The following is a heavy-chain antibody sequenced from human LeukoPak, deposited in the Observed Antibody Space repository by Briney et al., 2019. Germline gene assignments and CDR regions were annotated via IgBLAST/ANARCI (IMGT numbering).Heavy chain of an antibody. J-gene: IGHJ4*02. V-gene: IGHV1-2*02. CDR1: GFIFTGYH. CDR3: ARDDGLDY. Sequence: ASVKVSCKASGFIFTGYHMHWVRQAPGQGLEWMGWVNPNSGDTNYAQKFQGRVTMTADTSISTAYMDLSGLRSDDTAVYYCARDDGLDYWGQGTLVTVSS. CDR2: VNPNSGDT.